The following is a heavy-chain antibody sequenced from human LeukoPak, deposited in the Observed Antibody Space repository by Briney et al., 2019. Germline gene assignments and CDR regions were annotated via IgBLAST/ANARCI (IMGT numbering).Heavy chain of an antibody. CDR3: ARDRNTDFWSGYYTNYCDY. D-gene: IGHD3-3*01. CDR1: GFTFSSYA. CDR2: ISGRGGST. V-gene: IGHV3-23*01. Sequence: PGGSLRLSCAASGFTFSSYAMSWVRQAPGKGLEWVSSISGRGGSTYYADSVKGRFTISRDNSKNTLYLQMNSLRAEDTAVYYCARDRNTDFWSGYYTNYCDYWGQGTLVTVSS. J-gene: IGHJ4*02.